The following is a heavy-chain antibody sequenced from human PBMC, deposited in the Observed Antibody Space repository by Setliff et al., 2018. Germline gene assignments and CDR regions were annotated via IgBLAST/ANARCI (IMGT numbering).Heavy chain of an antibody. J-gene: IGHJ4*02. V-gene: IGHV4-4*07. CDR3: ARGGVLGTGEFDH. D-gene: IGHD3-16*01. CDR2: IYTSWST. Sequence: PSETLSLTCTVSGGPISSYFWSWIRQPAGEGLEWLGQIYTSWSTNYNPSLKGRVTISVDTSKNQVSLKMNFVTAADTAVYYCARGGVLGTGEFDHWGQGTLVTVSS. CDR1: GGPISSYF.